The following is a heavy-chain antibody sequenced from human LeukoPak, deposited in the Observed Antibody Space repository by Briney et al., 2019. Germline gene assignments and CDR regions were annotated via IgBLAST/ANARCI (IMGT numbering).Heavy chain of an antibody. CDR2: IIPIFGTA. D-gene: IGHD5-24*01. V-gene: IGHV1-69*01. Sequence: GSSVKVSCKASGGTFSSYAISWVRQAPGQGLEWMGGIIPIFGTANYAQKFQGRVTITADESTSTAYMELSSLRSEDTAVYYCARGTSEMATQFLLLRWGQGTLVTVSS. J-gene: IGHJ4*02. CDR1: GGTFSSYA. CDR3: ARGTSEMATQFLLLR.